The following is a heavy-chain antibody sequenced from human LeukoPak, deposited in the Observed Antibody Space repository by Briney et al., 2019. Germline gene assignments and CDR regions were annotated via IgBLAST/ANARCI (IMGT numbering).Heavy chain of an antibody. V-gene: IGHV1-18*01. Sequence: ASVKVSCKASGYTFSSYGISWVRQAPGQGLEWMGWISAYNGNTNYAPKFRGRVTMTTDTSTSTAYMELRSLRSDDTAVYYCASLKTDGYFDYWGQGTLVTVSS. CDR3: ASLKTDGYFDY. CDR2: ISAYNGNT. J-gene: IGHJ4*02. D-gene: IGHD5-24*01. CDR1: GYTFSSYG.